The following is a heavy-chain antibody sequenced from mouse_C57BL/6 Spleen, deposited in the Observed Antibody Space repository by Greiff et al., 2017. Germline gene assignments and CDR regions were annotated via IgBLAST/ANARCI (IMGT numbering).Heavy chain of an antibody. CDR3: GKSGRYYTMDY. CDR1: GYAFSSYW. J-gene: IGHJ4*01. Sequence: QVHVKQSGAELVKPGASVKISCKASGYAFSSYWMNWVKQRPGKGLEGIGQIYPGDGDTNFNGRFKGKATLTADKSSSPACMQLSSLTSEDSAVYFCGKSGRYYTMDYWDQGTSLTGSS. V-gene: IGHV1-80*01. CDR2: IYPGDGDT.